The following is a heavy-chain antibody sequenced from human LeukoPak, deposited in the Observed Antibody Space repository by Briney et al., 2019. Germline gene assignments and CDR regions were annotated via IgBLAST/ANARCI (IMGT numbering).Heavy chain of an antibody. D-gene: IGHD3-22*01. CDR1: GFTLDDYG. J-gene: IGHJ4*02. CDR2: INWNGGST. Sequence: GGSLRLSCAASGFTLDDYGMSWVRQAPGKGREWVSGINWNGGSTGYADSVKGRFTISRDNAKNSLYLQMNSLRAEDTALYYCARLFSYDSSGYPNNWGQGTLVTVSS. CDR3: ARLFSYDSSGYPNN. V-gene: IGHV3-20*04.